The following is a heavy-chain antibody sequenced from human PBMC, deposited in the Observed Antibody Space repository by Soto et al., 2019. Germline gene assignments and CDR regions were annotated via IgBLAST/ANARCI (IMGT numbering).Heavy chain of an antibody. J-gene: IGHJ3*02. CDR1: GYTFTGYY. CDR2: INPSGGST. CDR3: ARVVPNGGTEQWLASLLDAFDI. V-gene: IGHV1-46*03. D-gene: IGHD6-19*01. Sequence: ASVKVSCKASGYTFTGYYMHWVRQAPGQGLEWMGIINPSGGSTSYAQKFQGRVTMTRDTSTSTVYMELSSLRSEDTAVYYCARVVPNGGTEQWLASLLDAFDIWGQGTMVTVSS.